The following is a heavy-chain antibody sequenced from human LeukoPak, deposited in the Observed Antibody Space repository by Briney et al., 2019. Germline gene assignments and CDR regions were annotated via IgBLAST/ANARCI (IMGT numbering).Heavy chain of an antibody. CDR2: IIPIFGTA. D-gene: IGHD6-13*01. Sequence: SVKVSCKASGGTFSSYAISWVRQAPGQGLEWMGGIIPIFGTANYAQKFQGRVTITADKSTSTAYMELSSLRSEDTAVYYCATGYSSSWTDYYYYYYMDVWGKGTTVTISS. V-gene: IGHV1-69*06. CDR3: ATGYSSSWTDYYYYYYMDV. J-gene: IGHJ6*03. CDR1: GGTFSSYA.